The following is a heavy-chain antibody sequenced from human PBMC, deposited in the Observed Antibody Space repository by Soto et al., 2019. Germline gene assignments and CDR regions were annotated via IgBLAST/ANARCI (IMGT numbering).Heavy chain of an antibody. Sequence: GGSLRLSCAASGFTFSSYAMHWVRQAPGKGLEWVAVIAYDGSNKYYADSVKGRFTISRDDSKNMLYLQMNSLRAEDTAVYYCARLYSSGWYPDYWGQGTLVTVSS. D-gene: IGHD6-19*01. V-gene: IGHV3-30*04. CDR2: IAYDGSNK. CDR1: GFTFSSYA. J-gene: IGHJ4*02. CDR3: ARLYSSGWYPDY.